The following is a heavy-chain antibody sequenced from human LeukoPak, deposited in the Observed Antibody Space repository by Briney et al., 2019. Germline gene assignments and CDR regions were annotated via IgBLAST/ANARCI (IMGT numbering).Heavy chain of an antibody. Sequence: PSETLSLTCTVSGGSLSSVDYYWGWIRQSPGTGLEWVGYLSHIGSSYYNPSLKSRMTMSVDTSKNQVSLKLRSVTAADTAVYFCARGREENYDFWSGYYKGVHFDFWGQGTLVTVSS. CDR3: ARGREENYDFWSGYYKGVHFDF. J-gene: IGHJ4*02. CDR2: LSHIGSS. D-gene: IGHD3-3*01. CDR1: GGSLSSVDYY. V-gene: IGHV4-30-4*08.